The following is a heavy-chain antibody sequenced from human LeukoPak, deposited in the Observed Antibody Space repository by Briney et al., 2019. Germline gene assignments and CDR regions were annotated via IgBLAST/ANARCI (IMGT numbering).Heavy chain of an antibody. J-gene: IGHJ5*02. CDR2: TRNKANSYTT. CDR3: AKAHITMVRGVIITSPWFDP. D-gene: IGHD3-10*01. Sequence: GGSLRLSCAASGFTFSDHYMDWVRQAPGKGLEWVGRTRNKANSYTTEYAASVKGRFTISRDDSKNSLYLQMNSLKTEDTAVYYCAKAHITMVRGVIITSPWFDPWGQGTLVTVSS. CDR1: GFTFSDHY. V-gene: IGHV3-72*01.